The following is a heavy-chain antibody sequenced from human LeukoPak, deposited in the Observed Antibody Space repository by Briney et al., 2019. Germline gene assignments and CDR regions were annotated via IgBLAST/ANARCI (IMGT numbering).Heavy chain of an antibody. CDR2: INHSGST. J-gene: IGHJ4*02. D-gene: IGHD6-25*01. Sequence: SETLPLTCAVYGGSFSGYYWSWIRQPPGKGLEWIGEINHSGSTNYNPSLKSRVTISVDTSKNQFSLKLSSVTAADTAVYYCARGFPILAARYYFDYWGQGTLVTVSS. V-gene: IGHV4-34*01. CDR3: ARGFPILAARYYFDY. CDR1: GGSFSGYY.